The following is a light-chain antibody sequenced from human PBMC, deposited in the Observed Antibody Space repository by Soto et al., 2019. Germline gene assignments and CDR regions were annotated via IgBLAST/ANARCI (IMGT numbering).Light chain of an antibody. CDR2: DAS. CDR1: QSINNW. Sequence: DIQMTQSPSTLSASVGDRVTITCRASQSINNWLAWYQQKPGNAPKLLIYDASSLESGVPSRFSGSGSGTEFSLTISSLQPDDFATYYCPHLTFGQGTKVEVK. J-gene: IGKJ1*01. CDR3: PHLT. V-gene: IGKV1-5*01.